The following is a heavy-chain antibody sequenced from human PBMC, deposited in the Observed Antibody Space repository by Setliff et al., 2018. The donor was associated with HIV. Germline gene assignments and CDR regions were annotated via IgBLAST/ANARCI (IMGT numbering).Heavy chain of an antibody. J-gene: IGHJ3*02. V-gene: IGHV4-30-4*08. CDR1: GDSTSSDDYY. CDR2: IYYSGTT. Sequence: SETLSLTCTVSGDSTSSDDYYWSWVRQPPGKGLEWIGYIYYSGTTYYSPSLKSRVTISLKTSKNQFSLKLSSVTAADTAVYYCARASTGSAMVQDVLDIWGQGTMVTVS. CDR3: ARASTGSAMVQDVLDI. D-gene: IGHD5-18*01.